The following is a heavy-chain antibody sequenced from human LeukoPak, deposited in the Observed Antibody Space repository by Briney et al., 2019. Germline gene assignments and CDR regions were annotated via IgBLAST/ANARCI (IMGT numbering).Heavy chain of an antibody. CDR2: ISGSGSDT. CDR3: AKDPWGSRGYFDY. D-gene: IGHD7-27*01. Sequence: PGGSLRLSCAASGFTFSRNAMIWVRQAPGKGLEWVSAISGSGSDTYYADSVKGRFTIFRDNSKNTVYLRTNSLRAEDTAVYYCAKDPWGSRGYFDYWGQGTLVTVSS. CDR1: GFTFSRNA. V-gene: IGHV3-23*01. J-gene: IGHJ4*02.